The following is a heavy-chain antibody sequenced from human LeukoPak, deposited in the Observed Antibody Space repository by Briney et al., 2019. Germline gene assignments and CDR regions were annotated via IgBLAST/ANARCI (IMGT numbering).Heavy chain of an antibody. CDR1: GVCYSGYS. Sequence: PGGSLRLSCAASGVCYSGYSMRRVRQAPGKGLEWVSSISSSSSYIYYADSVKGRFTISRDNAKNSLYLQMDSLRAEDTTGYYCARTALPGLAWVDYWGQGTLVTVSS. CDR2: ISSSSSYI. CDR3: ARTALPGLAWVDY. V-gene: IGHV3-21*01. J-gene: IGHJ4*02. D-gene: IGHD3/OR15-3a*01.